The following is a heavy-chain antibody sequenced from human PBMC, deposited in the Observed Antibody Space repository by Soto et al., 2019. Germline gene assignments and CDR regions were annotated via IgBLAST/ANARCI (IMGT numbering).Heavy chain of an antibody. CDR3: ARMSPPQCTSESTCISGGVWIDH. CDR1: GASINSYY. J-gene: IGHJ4*02. V-gene: IGHV4-59*01. Sequence: SETLSLTCAVSGASINSYYWNWIRQSPGGGLESIGYAYHNGFTSYDPSLKSRATISVDMSKNQFYLNLISVTAADTAVYYCARMSPPQCTSESTCISGGVWIDHWGQGTLVTVSS. CDR2: AYHNGFT. D-gene: IGHD3-16*01.